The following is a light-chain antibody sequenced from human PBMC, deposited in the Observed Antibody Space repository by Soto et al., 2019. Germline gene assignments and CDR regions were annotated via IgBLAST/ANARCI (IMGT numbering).Light chain of an antibody. J-gene: IGKJ5*01. CDR1: QGISTY. CDR2: DAS. CDR3: QQYNNWPPIT. Sequence: EIVLTQSPATLSLSPGERSTLSCSASQGISTYLAWYQQKPGQAPRLLIYDASNRATGVPARFSGSGSGTDFTLTISSLQSEDVAIYYCQQYNNWPPITFGQGTRLEIK. V-gene: IGKV3-11*01.